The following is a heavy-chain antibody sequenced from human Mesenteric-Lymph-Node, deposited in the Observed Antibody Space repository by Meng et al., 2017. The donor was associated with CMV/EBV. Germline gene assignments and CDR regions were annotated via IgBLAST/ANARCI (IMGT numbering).Heavy chain of an antibody. CDR2: IGGNGGIT. CDR1: GFSFSSHA. D-gene: IGHD6-19*01. V-gene: IGHV3-23*01. J-gene: IGHJ4*02. Sequence: ASGFSFSSHAMSWVRQAPGRGLEWVSAIGGNGGITFYAHSVKGRFTISRDNSKNTLYLQMNSLRAEDTAVFYCAKAGGSSGWYESDYWGQGTLVTVSS. CDR3: AKAGGSSGWYESDY.